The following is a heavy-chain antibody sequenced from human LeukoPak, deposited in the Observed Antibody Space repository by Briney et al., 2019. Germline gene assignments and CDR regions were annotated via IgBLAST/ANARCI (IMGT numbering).Heavy chain of an antibody. V-gene: IGHV4-34*01. Sequence: NPSETLSLTCAVYGGSFSGYYWRWIRQPPGKGLEWIGEINHSGSTNYNPSLKSRVTISVDTSKNQLSLKMSSVTAADTAVYYCARGIIWFGENYGMDVWGQGTTVTVSS. J-gene: IGHJ6*02. CDR1: GGSFSGYY. CDR3: ARGIIWFGENYGMDV. CDR2: INHSGST. D-gene: IGHD3-10*01.